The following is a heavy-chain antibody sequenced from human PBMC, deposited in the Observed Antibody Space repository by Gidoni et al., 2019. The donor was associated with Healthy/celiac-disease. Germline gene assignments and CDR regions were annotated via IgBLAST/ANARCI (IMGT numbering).Heavy chain of an antibody. D-gene: IGHD6-13*01. CDR1: GFTFDDYA. V-gene: IGHV3-43*02. J-gene: IGHJ4*02. CDR3: AKDGVSSSWYAPQFYFDY. Sequence: EVQLVESGGGVVQPGGSLRLSCAASGFTFDDYAMHWVRQAPGKGLELVSLISGDGGSTYYADSVKGRFTISRDNSKNSLYLQMNSLRTEDTALYYCAKDGVSSSWYAPQFYFDYWGQGTLVTVSS. CDR2: ISGDGGST.